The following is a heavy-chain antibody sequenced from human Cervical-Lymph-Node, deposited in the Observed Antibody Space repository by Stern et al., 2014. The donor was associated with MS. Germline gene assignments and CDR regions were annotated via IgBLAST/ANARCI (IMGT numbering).Heavy chain of an antibody. CDR2: IYPADSDT. CDR3: ATSTVTTGWYFDI. CDR1: GYTFSNYW. V-gene: IGHV5-51*01. J-gene: IGHJ2*01. Sequence: QLVQSGAEVKKPGESLKISCKGYGYTFSNYWIGWVRQMPGKGLEWMGIIYPADSDTRYSPSFQGQVTISADRSIRTAYLQWSSLKASDTAMYYCATSTVTTGWYFDIWGRGTLVTVSS. D-gene: IGHD4-17*01.